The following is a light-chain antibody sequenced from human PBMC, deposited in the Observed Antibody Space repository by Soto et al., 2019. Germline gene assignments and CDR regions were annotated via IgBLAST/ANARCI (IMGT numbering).Light chain of an antibody. CDR3: QQSYSTPRT. J-gene: IGKJ1*01. V-gene: IGKV1-39*01. CDR2: AAS. Sequence: DIQMTQSPSSLSASVGDRVTITCRASQSISSYLSWYQRKPGKAPKLLIYAASSLQSGVPSRFNGSGSGTDFTLTISSLQPEDFATYYCQQSYSTPRTFGQGTKVEIK. CDR1: QSISSY.